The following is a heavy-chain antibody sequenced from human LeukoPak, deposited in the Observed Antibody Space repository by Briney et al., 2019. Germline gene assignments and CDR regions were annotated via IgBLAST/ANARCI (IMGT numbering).Heavy chain of an antibody. V-gene: IGHV3-33*01. Sequence: GGSLRLSCAASGFTFSSYSMHWVRQAPGKGLEWVAFIWYDGSNKYYADSVKGRFTISRDNSKNTLYLQMNSLRAEDTAVYYCAREQASSSYLVDYWGEGTLVTVCS. D-gene: IGHD6-6*01. J-gene: IGHJ4*02. CDR3: AREQASSSYLVDY. CDR2: IWYDGSNK. CDR1: GFTFSSYS.